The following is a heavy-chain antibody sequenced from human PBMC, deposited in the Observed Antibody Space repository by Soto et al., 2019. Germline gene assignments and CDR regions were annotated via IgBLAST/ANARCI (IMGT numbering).Heavy chain of an antibody. CDR1: GGSITNYY. D-gene: IGHD6-19*01. Sequence: QVQLQQSGPGLVKPSETLSLTCTVSGGSITNYYWSWGRQPPGKGLEWIGYIYYTGSTNYSPSLKSRVTMSMDTSNSQFSLKLTSVIAADTAVYYCARLSGSGWYTAAYWGQGTLVTVSS. V-gene: IGHV4-59*08. CDR3: ARLSGSGWYTAAY. J-gene: IGHJ4*02. CDR2: IYYTGST.